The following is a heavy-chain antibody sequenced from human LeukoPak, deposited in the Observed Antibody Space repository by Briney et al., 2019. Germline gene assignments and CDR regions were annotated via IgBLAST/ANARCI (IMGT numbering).Heavy chain of an antibody. Sequence: ASVKVSCKASGYTFTTYHMHWVRQAPGQGLEWMGIIKSNGGSTGYAQKFQGRVTMTRDTSTSTAYMELSGLRSEDTAVYYCARERGGTFNFDYWGQGTLVTASS. CDR2: IKSNGGST. D-gene: IGHD2-15*01. J-gene: IGHJ4*02. CDR1: GYTFTTYH. V-gene: IGHV1-46*01. CDR3: ARERGGTFNFDY.